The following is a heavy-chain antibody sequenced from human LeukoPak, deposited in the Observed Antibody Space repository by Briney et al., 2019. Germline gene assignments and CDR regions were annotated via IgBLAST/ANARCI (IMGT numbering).Heavy chain of an antibody. J-gene: IGHJ4*02. Sequence: GGSLRLSCEASGFTFSHYWMTWVRQAPGKGLECVANIKHDGSENYYVDSVKGRFTISRDNAKNSLYLQMNSLRAEDTAVYYCARIGAGSSRDYWGQGTLVTVSS. D-gene: IGHD6-13*01. CDR2: IKHDGSEN. CDR3: ARIGAGSSRDY. V-gene: IGHV3-7*04. CDR1: GFTFSHYW.